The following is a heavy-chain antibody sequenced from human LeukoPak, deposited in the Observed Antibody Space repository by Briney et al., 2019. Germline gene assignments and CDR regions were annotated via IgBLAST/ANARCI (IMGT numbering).Heavy chain of an antibody. CDR1: GGSISSYY. V-gene: IGHV4-4*07. CDR2: IYVSGTT. D-gene: IGHD3-9*01. Sequence: SETLSLTCTVSGGSISSYYWSWVRQTAGKGLEWIGRIYVSGTTNYNPSLKSRVTMSLDTSKNQLSLRLTSVTAADTAVYYCARDEARTGYIHYWGQGTLITVSS. CDR3: ARDEARTGYIHY. J-gene: IGHJ4*02.